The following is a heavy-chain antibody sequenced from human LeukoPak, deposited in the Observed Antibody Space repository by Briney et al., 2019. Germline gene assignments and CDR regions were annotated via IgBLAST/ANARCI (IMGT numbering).Heavy chain of an antibody. CDR2: ITSTSSYM. J-gene: IGHJ4*02. Sequence: PGGSLRLSCAASGFTFSTYAMNWVRQAPGKGLEWVSSITSTSSYMYYADSVKGRFTISRGNAKNSLYLQMNSLRAEDTAVYYCVREDGLFDFWGQGTLVTVSS. CDR1: GFTFSTYA. CDR3: VREDGLFDF. V-gene: IGHV3-21*01.